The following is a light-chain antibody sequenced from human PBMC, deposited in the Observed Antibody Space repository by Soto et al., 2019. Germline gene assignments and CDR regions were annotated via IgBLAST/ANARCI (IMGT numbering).Light chain of an antibody. CDR3: QQYATSPWT. CDR2: GAS. Sequence: EIVLTQSPGTLSLSPGERATLSCRASQSVSNNYLAWYQQKPGQAPRLLIYGASNRATGIPDRFSGSGSGTDFTLTISRLDPEESAVYYCQQYATSPWTVGKGTKVAIK. V-gene: IGKV3-20*01. J-gene: IGKJ1*01. CDR1: QSVSNNY.